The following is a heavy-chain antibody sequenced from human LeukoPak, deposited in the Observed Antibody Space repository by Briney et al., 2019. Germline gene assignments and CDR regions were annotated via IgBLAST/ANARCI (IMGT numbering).Heavy chain of an antibody. V-gene: IGHV3-30*18. J-gene: IGHJ4*02. CDR1: GFTFSSYG. CDR3: AKQTWTYDSSGYHPFDY. CDR2: ISYDGSNK. Sequence: GRSLRLSCAASGFTFSSYGMHWVRQAPGKGLEWVAVISYDGSNKYYADSVKGRFTISRDNSKNTLYLQMNSLRAEDTAVYYCAKQTWTYDSSGYHPFDYWGQATLVPVSS. D-gene: IGHD3-22*01.